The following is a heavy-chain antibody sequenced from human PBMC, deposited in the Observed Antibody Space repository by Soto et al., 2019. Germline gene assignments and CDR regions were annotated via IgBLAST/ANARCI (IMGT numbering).Heavy chain of an antibody. D-gene: IGHD2-8*01. V-gene: IGHV1-69*06. J-gene: IGHJ6*02. Sequence: SVKVSCKASGGTFSSYAISWVRQAPGQGLEWMGGIIPIFGTANYAQKFQGRVTITADKSTSTAYMELSSLRSEDTAVYYCAGTSTPGVCSHYYYGMDVWGQGTTVTVSS. CDR1: GGTFSSYA. CDR3: AGTSTPGVCSHYYYGMDV. CDR2: IIPIFGTA.